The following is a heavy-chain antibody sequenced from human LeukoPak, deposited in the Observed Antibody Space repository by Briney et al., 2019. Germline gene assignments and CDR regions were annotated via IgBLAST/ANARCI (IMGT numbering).Heavy chain of an antibody. Sequence: SETLSLTCTVSGGSNSSYYWSWIRQPPGKGLEWIGYIYYSGSTNYNPSLKSRVTISVDTSKNQFSLKLSSVTAADTAVYYCARARYGDYVPGYYYYGMDVWGQGTTVTVSS. CDR2: IYYSGST. CDR1: GGSNSSYY. V-gene: IGHV4-59*01. CDR3: ARARYGDYVPGYYYYGMDV. J-gene: IGHJ6*02. D-gene: IGHD4-17*01.